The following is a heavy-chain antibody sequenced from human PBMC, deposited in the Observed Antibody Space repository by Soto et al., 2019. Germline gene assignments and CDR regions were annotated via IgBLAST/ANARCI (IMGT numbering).Heavy chain of an antibody. Sequence: ASVKVSCKASGYTFTSYGISWVRQAPGQGLEWMGWISAYNGNTNYAQKLQGRVTMTTDTSTSTAYMGLRSLRSDDTAVYYCARDHGCSSTSCYDYYYYYMDVWGKGTTVTVSS. D-gene: IGHD2-2*01. CDR2: ISAYNGNT. CDR1: GYTFTSYG. J-gene: IGHJ6*03. CDR3: ARDHGCSSTSCYDYYYYYMDV. V-gene: IGHV1-18*01.